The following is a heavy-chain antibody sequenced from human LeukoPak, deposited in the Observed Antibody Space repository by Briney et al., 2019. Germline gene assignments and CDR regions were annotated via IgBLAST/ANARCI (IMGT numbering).Heavy chain of an antibody. CDR1: GFTFSSYG. CDR2: IRSKAYGGTT. Sequence: GGSLRLSCAASGFTFSSYGMHWVRQAPGKGLEWVGFIRSKAYGGTTEYAASVKGRFTISRDDSKSIAYLQMNSLKTEDTAVYYCTREDPPEAPDYWGQGTLVTVSS. CDR3: TREDPPEAPDY. V-gene: IGHV3-49*04. D-gene: IGHD1-14*01. J-gene: IGHJ4*02.